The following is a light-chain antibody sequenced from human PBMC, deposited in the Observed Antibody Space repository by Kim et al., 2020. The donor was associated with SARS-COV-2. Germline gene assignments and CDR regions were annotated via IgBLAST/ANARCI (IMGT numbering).Light chain of an antibody. V-gene: IGKV3-11*01. Sequence: EIVLTQSPATLSLSPGERATLSCRASQSVSSYLAWYQQKPGQAPRLLIYDASNRATGIPARFSGSGSGTDFTLTISSLEPEDFAVYYCQQRSSWPPKYTFGQGTKLEI. CDR2: DAS. CDR3: QQRSSWPPKYT. CDR1: QSVSSY. J-gene: IGKJ2*01.